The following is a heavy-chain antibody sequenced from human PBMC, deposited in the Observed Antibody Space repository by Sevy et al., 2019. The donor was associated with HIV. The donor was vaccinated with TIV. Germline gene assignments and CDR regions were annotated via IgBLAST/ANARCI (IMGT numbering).Heavy chain of an antibody. CDR3: ARELPSKVREGGSYCMDF. D-gene: IGHD1-26*01. CDR2: IYYSGST. Sequence: SETLSLTCTVSGGSISSGGYYWSWIRQHPGKGLEWLGYIYYSGSTYYNPSLKSRVTISVDTSKTQFSLQLSAVTAADTAVYYCARELPSKVREGGSYCMDFWGQGTTVTVSS. J-gene: IGHJ6*02. CDR1: GGSISSGGYY. V-gene: IGHV4-31*03.